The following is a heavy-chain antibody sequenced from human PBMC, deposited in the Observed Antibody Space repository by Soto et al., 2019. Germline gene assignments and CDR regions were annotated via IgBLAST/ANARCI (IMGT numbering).Heavy chain of an antibody. V-gene: IGHV4-59*01. D-gene: IGHD1-26*01. CDR1: GGSISSYY. CDR2: IYYSGST. J-gene: IGHJ4*02. Sequence: QVQLQESGPGLVKPSETLSLTCTVSGGSISSYYWSWIRQPPGKGLEWIGYIYYSGSTNYNPSLNSRVTISVDTSKNQFSLKLSSVTAADTAVYYCARGSVGAIVDYWGQGTLVTVSS. CDR3: ARGSVGAIVDY.